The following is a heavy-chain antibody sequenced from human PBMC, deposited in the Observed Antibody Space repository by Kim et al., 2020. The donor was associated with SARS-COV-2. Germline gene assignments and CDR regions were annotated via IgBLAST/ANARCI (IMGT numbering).Heavy chain of an antibody. D-gene: IGHD5-18*01. CDR3: AKDSRATWIQGDGGMDV. V-gene: IGHV3-30*18. CDR2: ISYDGSNK. J-gene: IGHJ6*02. CDR1: GFTFSSYG. Sequence: GGSLRLSCAASGFTFSSYGMHWVRQAPGKGLEWVAVISYDGSNKYYADSVKGRFTISRDNSKNTLYLQMNSLRAEDTAVYYCAKDSRATWIQGDGGMDVWGQGTTVTVSS.